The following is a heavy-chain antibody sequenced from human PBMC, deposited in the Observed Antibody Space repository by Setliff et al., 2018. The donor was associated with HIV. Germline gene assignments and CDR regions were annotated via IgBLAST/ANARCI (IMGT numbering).Heavy chain of an antibody. V-gene: IGHV4-39*01. D-gene: IGHD3-3*01. CDR2: DDYSGSL. CDR3: ARCSVGWSREEHPRPDGAFHI. Sequence: SDTLSLTCSVSGDSVSCIIYSWGWIRQPPGKGLEWIESDDYSGSLNYKSSLKSRVIMSLDTSKNQFSLKVYSVTATETAVYYCARCSVGWSREEHPRPDGAFHIWGQGSMVTVSS. CDR1: GDSVSCIIYS. J-gene: IGHJ3*02.